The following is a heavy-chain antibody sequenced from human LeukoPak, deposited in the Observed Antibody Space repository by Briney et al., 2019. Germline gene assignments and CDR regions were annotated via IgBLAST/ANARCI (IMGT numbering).Heavy chain of an antibody. Sequence: ASVKVSCKASGYTFIGYYIHWVRQAPGQGLEWLGWMNPSSGGTMHAQKFQGRVTMTRDTSTSTVYMELSSLRSEDTAVYYCASGYKTVSVFDHWGQGTLVTVSS. D-gene: IGHD5-24*01. CDR1: GYTFIGYY. V-gene: IGHV1-2*02. J-gene: IGHJ4*02. CDR3: ASGYKTVSVFDH. CDR2: MNPSSGGT.